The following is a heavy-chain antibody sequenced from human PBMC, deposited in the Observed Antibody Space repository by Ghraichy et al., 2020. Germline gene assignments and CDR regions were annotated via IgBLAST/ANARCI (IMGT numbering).Heavy chain of an antibody. D-gene: IGHD2-2*01. CDR1: GFTFSSYW. V-gene: IGHV3-7*01. J-gene: IGHJ6*02. CDR3: ARESRPVVVPAAQPGIAAAHYYYGMDV. CDR2: IKQDGSEK. Sequence: GGSLRLSCAASGFTFSSYWMSWVRQAPGKGLEWVANIKQDGSEKYYVDSVKGRFTISRDNAKNSLYLQMNSLRAEDTAVYYCARESRPVVVPAAQPGIAAAHYYYGMDVWGQGTTVTVSS.